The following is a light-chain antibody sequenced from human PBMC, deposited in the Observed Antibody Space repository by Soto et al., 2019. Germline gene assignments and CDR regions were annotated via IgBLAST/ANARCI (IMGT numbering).Light chain of an antibody. CDR2: EVS. J-gene: IGLJ2*01. V-gene: IGLV2-14*01. CDR1: SSDVGGYNY. CDR3: SSYTSSSTLV. Sequence: QSALTQPASVSGSPGQSITISCTGTSSDVGGYNYVSWYQQHTGKAPKLMIYEVSNRPSGVSNRFSGSKSGNTASLTISGLQAEEDADYYCSSYTSSSTLVFGGGTKLTVL.